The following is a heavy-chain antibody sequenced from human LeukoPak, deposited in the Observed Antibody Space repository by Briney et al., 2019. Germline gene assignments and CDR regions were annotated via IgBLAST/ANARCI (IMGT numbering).Heavy chain of an antibody. Sequence: GGSLRLSCAASGFTASSNYMSWVRQAPGKGLEWVSVIYSGGSTYYADSVKGRFTISRHNSKNTLYLQMNSLRAEDTAVYYCARAHDGYAEWYFDYWGQGTLVTVSS. D-gene: IGHD5-24*01. J-gene: IGHJ4*02. CDR1: GFTASSNY. CDR3: ARAHDGYAEWYFDY. CDR2: IYSGGST. V-gene: IGHV3-53*04.